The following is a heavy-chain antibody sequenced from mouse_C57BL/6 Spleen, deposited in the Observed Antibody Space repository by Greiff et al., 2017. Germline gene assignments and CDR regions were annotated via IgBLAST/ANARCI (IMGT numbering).Heavy chain of an antibody. D-gene: IGHD2-4*01. Sequence: EVQLQQSGPELVKPGASVKISCKASGYTFTDYYMNWVKQSHGKSLEWIGDINPNNGGTSYNQKFKGKATLTVDKSSSTAYMELRSLTSEDSAVYYCASSIYYDYDTDYWGQGTTLTVSS. CDR3: ASSIYYDYDTDY. CDR2: INPNNGGT. V-gene: IGHV1-26*01. J-gene: IGHJ2*01. CDR1: GYTFTDYY.